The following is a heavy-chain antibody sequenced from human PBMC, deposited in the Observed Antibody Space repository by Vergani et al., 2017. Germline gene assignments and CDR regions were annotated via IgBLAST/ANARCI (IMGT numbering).Heavy chain of an antibody. Sequence: EVQLVQSGAEVKKPGESLRISCKGSGYSFTSYWISWVRQMPGKGLEWMGRIDPSDSYTNYSPSFQGHVTISADKSISTAYLQWSSLKASDTAMYYCARRSTGIAAAYYMDVWGKGTTVTVSS. D-gene: IGHD6-13*01. CDR2: IDPSDSYT. J-gene: IGHJ6*03. V-gene: IGHV5-10-1*01. CDR3: ARRSTGIAAAYYMDV. CDR1: GYSFTSYW.